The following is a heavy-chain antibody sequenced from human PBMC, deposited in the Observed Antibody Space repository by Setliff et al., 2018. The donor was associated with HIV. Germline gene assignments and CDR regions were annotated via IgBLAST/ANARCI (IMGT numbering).Heavy chain of an antibody. CDR2: IKKDGNKK. V-gene: IGHV3-7*01. D-gene: IGHD3-9*01. Sequence: GSLRLSCEASGFTFSNEWMSWVRQAPGKEPEWVGNIKKDGNKKYHAGSVWGRFTISRDNAKNSLYLQMNTLRAEDTAVYYCARTRTGYYFDYWGQGTLVTVSS. J-gene: IGHJ4*02. CDR3: ARTRTGYYFDY. CDR1: GFTFSNEW.